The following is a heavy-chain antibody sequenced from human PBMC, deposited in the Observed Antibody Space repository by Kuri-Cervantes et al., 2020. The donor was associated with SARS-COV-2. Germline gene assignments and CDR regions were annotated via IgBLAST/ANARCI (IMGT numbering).Heavy chain of an antibody. Sequence: GGSLRLSCAASGFTVSSNYMSWVRQAPGKGLEWVAVISYDGSNKYYADSVKGRFTISRDNSKNTLYLQMNSLRAEDTAVYYCARLDGYIEHWGQGTLVTVSS. V-gene: IGHV3-30-3*01. CDR1: GFTVSSNY. J-gene: IGHJ5*02. D-gene: IGHD5-24*01. CDR3: ARLDGYIEH. CDR2: ISYDGSNK.